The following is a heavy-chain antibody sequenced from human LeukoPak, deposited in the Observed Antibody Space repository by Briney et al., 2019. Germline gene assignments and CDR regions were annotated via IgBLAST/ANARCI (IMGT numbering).Heavy chain of an antibody. Sequence: GGSLRLSCAASGFVFSSYGIHWVRQAPGKGLEWVSFIRFDGTTQYYADSVKGRFTISRDNSKFTVHLLMTSLRPEDKAVYYCSKESNYDSSGYFNWGQGTLVTVSS. J-gene: IGHJ4*02. D-gene: IGHD3-22*01. CDR3: SKESNYDSSGYFN. CDR1: GFVFSSYG. V-gene: IGHV3-30*02. CDR2: IRFDGTTQ.